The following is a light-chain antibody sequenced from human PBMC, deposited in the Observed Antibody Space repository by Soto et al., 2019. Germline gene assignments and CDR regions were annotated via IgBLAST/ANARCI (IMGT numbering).Light chain of an antibody. V-gene: IGKV1-5*01. J-gene: IGKJ1*01. CDR2: DAS. CDR1: QNIRSR. Sequence: DFQMTQSPSTLSASVGDRVTITCRASQNIRSRLAWFQQKPGKAPKLLIYDASSLESGVPQRFSGSGSGTEFTLTISSLQTDDFSTYYCQQANSFPPTSGQGTKVDIK. CDR3: QQANSFPPT.